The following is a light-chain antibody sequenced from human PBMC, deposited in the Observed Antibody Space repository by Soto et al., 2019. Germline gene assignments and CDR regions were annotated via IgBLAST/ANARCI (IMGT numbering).Light chain of an antibody. CDR1: QTVAYTS. Sequence: EIVLTQSPGILSLSPGARATLSCRASQTVAYTSLAWYQQRPGQAPRLLIYGTSTRATGTPDRFIGSASGTAFTLTIRRLEPEDFAVYYCQQYVTTPRTFGQGTKVE. J-gene: IGKJ1*01. V-gene: IGKV3-20*01. CDR3: QQYVTTPRT. CDR2: GTS.